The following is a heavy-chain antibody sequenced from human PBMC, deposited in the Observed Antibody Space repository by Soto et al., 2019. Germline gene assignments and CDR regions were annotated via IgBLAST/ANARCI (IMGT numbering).Heavy chain of an antibody. V-gene: IGHV3-74*01. Sequence: SLRLSCTGSGFSFGRYWLYWFRQAPWKGLMRLSRSYRDGTSPIYADSLMSGSPISRAYVKNTLYLQMNSLRAEDTAVYYWATSAWGVDKPIDYWGQGTLVTVS. CDR1: GFSFGRYW. D-gene: IGHD7-27*01. CDR3: ATSAWGVDKPIDY. J-gene: IGHJ4*02. CDR2: SYRDGTSP.